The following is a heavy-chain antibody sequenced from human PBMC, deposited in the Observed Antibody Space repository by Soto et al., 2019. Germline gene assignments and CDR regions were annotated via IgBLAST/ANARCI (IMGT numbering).Heavy chain of an antibody. J-gene: IGHJ6*02. V-gene: IGHV3-30-3*01. Sequence: PGGSLSLSCAASGFTFSSYAMHWVRQAPGKGLEWVAVISYDGSNKYYADSVKGRFTISRDNSKNTLYLQMNSLRAEDTAVYYCARAGYDFWSGYYRYYYYGMDVWGQGTTVTVSS. CDR2: ISYDGSNK. D-gene: IGHD3-3*01. CDR1: GFTFSSYA. CDR3: ARAGYDFWSGYYRYYYYGMDV.